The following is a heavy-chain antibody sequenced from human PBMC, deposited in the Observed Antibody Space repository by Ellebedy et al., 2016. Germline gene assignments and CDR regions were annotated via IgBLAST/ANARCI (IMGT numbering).Heavy chain of an antibody. CDR2: IYPGDSDT. CDR1: GYNFTNYW. D-gene: IGHD3-10*01. V-gene: IGHV5-51*01. Sequence: GESLKISCEGSGYNFTNYWIAWVRQMPGKGLEWMGIIYPGDSDTRYSPSFQGQVTISADTSLNSASLPLSSLKASDTAMYYCARGALFYNSGGYYRSFDFWGQGTLVTVSS. J-gene: IGHJ4*02. CDR3: ARGALFYNSGGYYRSFDF.